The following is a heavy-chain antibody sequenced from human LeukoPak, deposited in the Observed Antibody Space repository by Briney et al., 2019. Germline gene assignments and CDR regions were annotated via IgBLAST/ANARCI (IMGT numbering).Heavy chain of an antibody. CDR2: IYFSGST. Sequence: SETLSLTCTVSGGSITSSSYHWGWIRQPPGKGLEWIGSIYFSGSTYYNPSLKSRVTISVDTSKNQFSLKLSSVTAADTAVYYCARCLDYGGNSWTLFDSWGQGTLVTVSS. V-gene: IGHV4-39*01. D-gene: IGHD4-23*01. J-gene: IGHJ4*02. CDR3: ARCLDYGGNSWTLFDS. CDR1: GGSITSSSYH.